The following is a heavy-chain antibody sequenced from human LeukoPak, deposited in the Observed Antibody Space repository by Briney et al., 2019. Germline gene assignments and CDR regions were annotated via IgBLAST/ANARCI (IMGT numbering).Heavy chain of an antibody. CDR2: MRYDGSNR. J-gene: IGHJ3*02. V-gene: IGHV3-30*02. Sequence: PGGSLRLSCAASGFTFSSYGMHWVRQAPGKGLEWVAFMRYDGSNRNYADSVKGRFTISRDNSKNTLYLQMNSLRAEDTAVYYCARGDYYDSSGYYYNAAFDIWGQGTMVTVSS. CDR1: GFTFSSYG. CDR3: ARGDYYDSSGYYYNAAFDI. D-gene: IGHD3-22*01.